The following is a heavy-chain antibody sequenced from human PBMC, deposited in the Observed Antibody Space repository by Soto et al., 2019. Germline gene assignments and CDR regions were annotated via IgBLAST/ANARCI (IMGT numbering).Heavy chain of an antibody. V-gene: IGHV3-30*18. Sequence: QVQLVESGGGVVQPGRSLRLSCAASGFTFSSYGMHWVRQAPGKGLEWVAVISYDGSNKYYADSVKGRFTISRDNSKNTLYLHMNSLRAEDTAVYYCAKGTRPLDAFDIWGQGTMVTVSS. CDR3: AKGTRPLDAFDI. J-gene: IGHJ3*02. D-gene: IGHD4-17*01. CDR1: GFTFSSYG. CDR2: ISYDGSNK.